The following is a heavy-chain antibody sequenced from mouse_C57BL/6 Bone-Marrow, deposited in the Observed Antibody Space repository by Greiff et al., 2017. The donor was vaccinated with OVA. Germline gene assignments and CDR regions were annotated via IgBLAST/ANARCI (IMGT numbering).Heavy chain of an antibody. CDR3: ARPGTNYFDY. J-gene: IGHJ2*01. D-gene: IGHD4-1*01. V-gene: IGHV5-4*03. Sequence: DVKLVESGGGLVKPGGSLKLSCAASGFTFSSYAMSWVRQTPEKRLEWVATISDGGSYTYYPDNVQGRFTISRDNAKNNLYLQMSHLKSEDTAMYYCARPGTNYFDYWGQGTTLTVSS. CDR2: ISDGGSYT. CDR1: GFTFSSYA.